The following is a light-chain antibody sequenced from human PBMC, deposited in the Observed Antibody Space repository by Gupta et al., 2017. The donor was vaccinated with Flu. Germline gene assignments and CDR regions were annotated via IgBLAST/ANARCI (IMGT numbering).Light chain of an antibody. CDR1: QSISDW. V-gene: IGKV1-5*03. CDR3: QQDDAYPWT. Sequence: PSTLSASLGDRVTITCRASQSISDWLTWYQQKPGTPPKLLIYKASTLDSGVPSRFSGSGSGTEFTLTINNLQPDDFATYFCQQDDAYPWTFGQGTKVEIK. CDR2: KAS. J-gene: IGKJ1*01.